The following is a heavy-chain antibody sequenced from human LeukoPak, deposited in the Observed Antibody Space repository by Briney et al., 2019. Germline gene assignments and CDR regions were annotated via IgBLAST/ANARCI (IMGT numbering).Heavy chain of an antibody. CDR1: GFTFDAYE. CDR2: ISGSGRII. V-gene: IGHV3-48*03. J-gene: IGHJ5*01. D-gene: IGHD2/OR15-2a*01. Sequence: GGSLRLSCAASGFTFDAYEINWVRQAPGKGLEWVSYISGSGRIIYYADSVKGRFTISWDNAKNSVYLQMNRLRAEDTAVYYCARGVYGRFDSWGQGTLVTVSS. CDR3: ARGVYGRFDS.